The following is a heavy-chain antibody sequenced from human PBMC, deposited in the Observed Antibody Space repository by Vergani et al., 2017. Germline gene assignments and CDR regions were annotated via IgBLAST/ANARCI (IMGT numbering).Heavy chain of an antibody. CDR1: GFTFQAFA. V-gene: IGHV3-9*01. D-gene: IGHD3-16*01. Sequence: VEAGGGLVQPGGSLRLSCTASGFTFQAFAFHWVRQASGRGLEWVSGIDRNYGVKNGNSFEGRFSISRDNAKKAVFLQKNNLRHEDTALYFCVKDNDYDADGPFDLWGRGTLVTVSS. CDR3: VKDNDYDADGPFDL. J-gene: IGHJ2*01. CDR2: IDRNYGVK.